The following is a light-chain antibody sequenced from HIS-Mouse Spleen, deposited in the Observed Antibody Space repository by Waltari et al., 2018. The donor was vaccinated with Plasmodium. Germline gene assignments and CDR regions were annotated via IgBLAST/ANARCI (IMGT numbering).Light chain of an antibody. CDR2: CNN. CDR3: AAWDDSLNGPV. Sequence: QSVLTQPPSASGTPGQRVTISCSGSSSNIGSNTVNWYQQLPGTAPKLLIYCNNQRPSGVPVRFSGSKSGTSASLAISGLQSEDEAYYYCAAWDDSLNGPVFGGGTKLTVL. J-gene: IGLJ2*01. V-gene: IGLV1-44*01. CDR1: SSNIGSNT.